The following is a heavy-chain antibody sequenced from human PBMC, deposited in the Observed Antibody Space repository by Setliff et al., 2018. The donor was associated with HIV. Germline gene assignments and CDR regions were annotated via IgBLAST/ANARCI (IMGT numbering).Heavy chain of an antibody. CDR2: VYNSGIT. CDR3: ATCRHRPSNWFDP. J-gene: IGHJ5*02. Sequence: SETLPLTCAVSGGSVSSPSYYWGWIRQPPGKGLEWIGSVYNSGITFKNPSLKSRVSISVDRSGNQFSLRLTSVTAADTAVYYCATCRHRPSNWFDPWGQGTVVTVS. V-gene: IGHV4-39*07. CDR1: GGSVSSPSYY.